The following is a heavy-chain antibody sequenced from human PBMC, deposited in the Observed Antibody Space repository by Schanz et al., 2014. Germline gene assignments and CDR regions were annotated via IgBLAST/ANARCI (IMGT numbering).Heavy chain of an antibody. CDR3: ARGIDVSDFWSGSPPKGGANDY. CDR2: ISAYNGNT. Sequence: QVQLVQSGAEVKKPGASVKVSCKASGYTFTSYGISWVRQAPGQGLEWMGWISAYNGNTKYPQKLQGRVIMTTDTSTSTAYMELRSLRSDDTAVYYCARGIDVSDFWSGSPPKGGANDYWGQGTLVTVSS. J-gene: IGHJ4*02. D-gene: IGHD3-3*01. CDR1: GYTFTSYG. V-gene: IGHV1-18*01.